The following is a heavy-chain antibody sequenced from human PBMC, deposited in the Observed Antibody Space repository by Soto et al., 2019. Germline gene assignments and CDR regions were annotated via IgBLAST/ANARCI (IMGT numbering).Heavy chain of an antibody. CDR1: GGTFSSYA. CDR2: IIPIFGTA. D-gene: IGHD3-22*01. V-gene: IGHV1-69*13. Sequence: SVKVSCKASGGTFSSYAISWVRQAPGQGLEWMGGIIPIFGTANYAQKFQGRVTITADESTSTAYMELSSLRSEDTAVYYCAREGGTNYDSSGPDIWGRGTLVTVS. CDR3: AREGGTNYDSSGPDI. J-gene: IGHJ2*01.